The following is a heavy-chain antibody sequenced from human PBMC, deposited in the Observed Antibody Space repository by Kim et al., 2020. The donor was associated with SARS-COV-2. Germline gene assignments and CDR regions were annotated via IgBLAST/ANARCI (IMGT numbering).Heavy chain of an antibody. V-gene: IGHV7-4-1*02. CDR3: ARDVVPCSSTSCSQRGWFDP. CDR2: INTNTGNP. J-gene: IGHJ5*02. Sequence: ASVKVSCKASGYTFTSYAMNWVRQAPGQGLEWMGWINTNTGNPTYAQGFTGRFVFSLDTSVSTAYLQISSLKAEDTAVYYCARDVVPCSSTSCSQRGWFDPWGQGTLVTVSS. CDR1: GYTFTSYA. D-gene: IGHD2-2*01.